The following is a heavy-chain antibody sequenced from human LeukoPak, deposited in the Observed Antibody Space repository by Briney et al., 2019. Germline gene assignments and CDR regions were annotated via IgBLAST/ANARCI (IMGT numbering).Heavy chain of an antibody. CDR3: ARVEDYGGNLPATFDY. D-gene: IGHD4-23*01. V-gene: IGHV3-53*01. Sequence: ETLSLTCTVSGGSISSYYWSWIRQPPGKGLEWVSVIYSGGSTYYADSVKGRFTISRDNSKNTLYLQMNSLRAEDTAVYYCARVEDYGGNLPATFDYWGQGTLVTVSS. CDR2: IYSGGST. J-gene: IGHJ4*02. CDR1: GGSISSYY.